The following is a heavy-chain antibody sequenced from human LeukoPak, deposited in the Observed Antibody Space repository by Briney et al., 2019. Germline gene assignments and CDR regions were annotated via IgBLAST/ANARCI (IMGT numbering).Heavy chain of an antibody. CDR1: GFTFSSYS. CDR2: ISSSSSTI. D-gene: IGHD6-19*01. V-gene: IGHV3-48*01. CDR3: AKTSSGWYEGSDAFDI. Sequence: GGSLRLSCAASGFTFSSYSMNWVRQAPGKGLEWVSYISSSSSTIYYADSVKGRFTIPRDNAKNSLYLQMNSLRAEDTAVYYCAKTSSGWYEGSDAFDIWGQGTMVTVPS. J-gene: IGHJ3*02.